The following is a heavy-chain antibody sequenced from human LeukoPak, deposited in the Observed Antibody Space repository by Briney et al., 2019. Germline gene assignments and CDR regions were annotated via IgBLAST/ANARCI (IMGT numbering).Heavy chain of an antibody. CDR3: ARGGYDILTGYPDFDY. J-gene: IGHJ4*02. Sequence: ASVKVSCKASGYTFTSFGISWARQAPGQGLEWMGGIIPIFGTANYAQKFQGRVTITADESTSTAYMELSSLRSEDTAVYYCARGGYDILTGYPDFDYWGQGTLVTVSS. V-gene: IGHV1-69*13. D-gene: IGHD3-9*01. CDR2: IIPIFGTA. CDR1: GYTFTSFG.